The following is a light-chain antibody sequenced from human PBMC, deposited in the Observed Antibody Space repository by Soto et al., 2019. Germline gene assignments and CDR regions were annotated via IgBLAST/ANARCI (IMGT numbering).Light chain of an antibody. CDR2: EVS. CDR3: TSYAGSNIWV. V-gene: IGLV2-8*01. CDR1: SSDVGAYNY. J-gene: IGLJ3*02. Sequence: QSALTQPPAASGSPGQSVTISCTGTSSDVGAYNYVSWYQQYPGKAPKLMIYEVSKRPSGVPDRFSGSKSGKTASLTVSGLQPEDEADYYCTSYAGSNIWVFGGGTQVTVL.